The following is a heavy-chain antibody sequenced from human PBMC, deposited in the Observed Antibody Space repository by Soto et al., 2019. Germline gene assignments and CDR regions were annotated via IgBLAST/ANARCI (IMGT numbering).Heavy chain of an antibody. CDR1: GFTFSSYA. CDR3: ARDHPRGDYYYYYYGMDV. J-gene: IGHJ6*02. D-gene: IGHD4-17*01. Sequence: PGGSLRLSCAASGFTFSSYAMHWVRQAPGKGLEWVAVISYDGSNKYHADSVKGRFTISRDNSKNTLYLQMNSLRAEDTAVYYCARDHPRGDYYYYYYGMDVWGQGTTVTVSS. CDR2: ISYDGSNK. V-gene: IGHV3-30-3*01.